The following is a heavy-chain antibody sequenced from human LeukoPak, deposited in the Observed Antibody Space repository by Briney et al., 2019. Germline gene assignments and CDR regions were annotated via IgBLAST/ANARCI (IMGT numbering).Heavy chain of an antibody. CDR3: AGVIDYYYMDV. J-gene: IGHJ6*03. CDR1: GFTFSSYS. Sequence: GGSLRLSCAASGFTFSSYSMNWVRQAPGKGLEWVSYISSSSSTIYYADSVKGRFTISRDNAKNSLYLQMNSLRAEDTAVYYCAGVIDYYYMDVWGKGTTVTVSS. CDR2: ISSSSSTI. V-gene: IGHV3-48*01.